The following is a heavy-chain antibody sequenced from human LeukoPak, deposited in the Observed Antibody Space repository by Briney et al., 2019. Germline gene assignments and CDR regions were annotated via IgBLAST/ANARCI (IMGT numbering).Heavy chain of an antibody. CDR1: GFTFSNAW. J-gene: IGHJ4*02. D-gene: IGHD2-8*02. Sequence: PGGSLRLSCAASGFTFSNAWMSWVRQAPGKGLEWVGRIKSKTDGGTTDYAAPVKGRFTISRDDSKNTLYLQMNSLKTEDTAVYYCTTRYRAPIVLAPSSYFDYWGQGTLVTVSS. CDR2: IKSKTDGGTT. V-gene: IGHV3-15*01. CDR3: TTRYRAPIVLAPSSYFDY.